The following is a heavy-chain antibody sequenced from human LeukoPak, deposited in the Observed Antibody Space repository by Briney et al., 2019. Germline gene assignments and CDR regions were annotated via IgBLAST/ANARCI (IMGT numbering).Heavy chain of an antibody. V-gene: IGHV4-39*01. CDR3: ARSSLYYYDSSGYYRGYYFDY. J-gene: IGHJ4*02. CDR1: GVSISSSNSY. D-gene: IGHD3-22*01. CDR2: IYYSGNT. Sequence: AETLSLTCTVSGVSISSSNSYRGRIRQPPGKGLEWIGSIYYSGNTYYNASLKSQVSISIDTSKNQFSLRLTSVTAADTAVYYCARSSLYYYDSSGYYRGYYFDYWGQGTLVTVSS.